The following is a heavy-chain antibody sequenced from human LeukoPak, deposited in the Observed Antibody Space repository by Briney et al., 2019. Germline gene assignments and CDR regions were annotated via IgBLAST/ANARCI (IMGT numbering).Heavy chain of an antibody. D-gene: IGHD3-10*01. CDR3: AREIEYYGSGSYYIGY. J-gene: IGHJ4*02. CDR1: GFGISGFA. CDR2: FYSGGST. Sequence: PGGSLRLSCAASGFGISGFAMTWVRQAPGKGLEWVSVFYSGGSTYYADSVKGRFTISRDDSKNTLYLQMNSLRPDDTAVYYCAREIEYYGSGSYYIGYWGQGTLVTVSS. V-gene: IGHV3-53*01.